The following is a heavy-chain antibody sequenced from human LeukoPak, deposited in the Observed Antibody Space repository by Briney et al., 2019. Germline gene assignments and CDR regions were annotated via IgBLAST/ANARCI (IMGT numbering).Heavy chain of an antibody. CDR3: ARDENYYGSGSPYYYYGMDV. CDR1: GGSISSYY. D-gene: IGHD3-10*01. Sequence: SETLSLTCTVSGGSISSYYWSWIRQPAGKGLEWIGRIYTSGSTNYNPSLKSRVTMSVDTSKNQFSLKLSSVTAADTAVYYCARDENYYGSGSPYYYYGMDVWGQGTTVTVSS. J-gene: IGHJ6*02. V-gene: IGHV4-4*07. CDR2: IYTSGST.